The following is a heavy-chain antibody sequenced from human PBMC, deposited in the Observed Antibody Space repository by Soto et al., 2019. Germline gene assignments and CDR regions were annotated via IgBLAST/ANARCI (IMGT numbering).Heavy chain of an antibody. CDR1: GGSISSADYY. CDR2: IYYSGST. CDR3: AREPMGASGRYYYSKPAV. J-gene: IGHJ6*02. Sequence: SETLSLTCTVAGGSISSADYYWSWIRQPPGKGLEWIGYIYYSGSTYYNPSLKSRLAISLDTSKSQFSLKLSPVTAADAAVYYCAREPMGASGRYYYSKPAVGGQGTTVTVSS. D-gene: IGHD3-10*01. V-gene: IGHV4-30-4*01.